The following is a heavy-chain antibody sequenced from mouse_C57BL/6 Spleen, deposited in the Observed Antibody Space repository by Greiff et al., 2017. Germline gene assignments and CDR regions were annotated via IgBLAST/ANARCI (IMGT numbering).Heavy chain of an antibody. J-gene: IGHJ2*01. CDR2: IHPNSGST. CDR3: AKTCLTGTDY. Sequence: QVQLQQPGAELVKPGASVKLSCKASGYTFTSYWMHWVKQRPGQGLEWIGMIHPNSGSTNYNEKFKSKATLTVDKSSRTAYMQLSSLTSEDSAVXYCAKTCLTGTDYWGQGTTLSVSS. D-gene: IGHD4-1*01. V-gene: IGHV1-64*01. CDR1: GYTFTSYW.